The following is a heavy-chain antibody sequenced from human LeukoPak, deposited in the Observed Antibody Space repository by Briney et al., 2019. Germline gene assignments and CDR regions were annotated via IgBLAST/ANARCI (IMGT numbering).Heavy chain of an antibody. CDR3: ARVAGDMDY. D-gene: IGHD7-27*01. CDR2: INHSGST. V-gene: IGHV4-34*01. Sequence: SETLSLTCAVYGGSFSGYYWSWIRQPPGKGLEWIGEINHSGSTNYNPSLKSRVTISVDTSENQFSLKLSSVTAADTAVYYCARVAGDMDYWGQGTLVTVSS. CDR1: GGSFSGYY. J-gene: IGHJ4*02.